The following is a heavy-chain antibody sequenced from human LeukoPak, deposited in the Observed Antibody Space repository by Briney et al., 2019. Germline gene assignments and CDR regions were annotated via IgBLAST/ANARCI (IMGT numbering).Heavy chain of an antibody. CDR3: AKDNDEYSYGQVDY. CDR1: GFTFSSYG. D-gene: IGHD5-18*01. J-gene: IGHJ4*02. CDR2: IRYDGSNK. Sequence: GGSLRLSCAASGFTFSSYGMHWVRQAPGKGLEWVAFIRYDGSNKYYADSVKGRFTISRDNSKNTLYLQMNSLRAEDTAVYYYAKDNDEYSYGQVDYWGQGTLVTVSS. V-gene: IGHV3-30*02.